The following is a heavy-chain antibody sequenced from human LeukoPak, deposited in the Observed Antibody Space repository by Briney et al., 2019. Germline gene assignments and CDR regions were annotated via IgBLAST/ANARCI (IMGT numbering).Heavy chain of an antibody. CDR2: IYYSGST. CDR1: GDSISSYY. Sequence: SETLSLTCSVSGDSISSYYWSWIRQPPGKGLEWIGYIYYSGSTNYNPSLKSRVTISVDTSKNQFSLKLSSVTAADTAVYYCARVWGGYDSSGWSDAFDIWGQGTMVTVSS. D-gene: IGHD3-22*01. J-gene: IGHJ3*02. V-gene: IGHV4-59*01. CDR3: ARVWGGYDSSGWSDAFDI.